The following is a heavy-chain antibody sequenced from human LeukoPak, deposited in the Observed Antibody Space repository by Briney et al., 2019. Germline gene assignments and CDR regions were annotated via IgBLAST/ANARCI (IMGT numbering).Heavy chain of an antibody. CDR2: INPNSGGT. CDR3: ARSVVVPAARDY. J-gene: IGHJ4*02. V-gene: IGHV1-2*02. CDR1: GYTFTGYY. D-gene: IGHD2-2*01. Sequence: ASVKVPCKASGYTFTGYYMHWVRQAPGQGLEWMGCINPNSGGTNYAQKFQGRVTMTRDTSISTAYMELSRLRSDDTAVYYCARSVVVPAARDYWGQGTLVTVSS.